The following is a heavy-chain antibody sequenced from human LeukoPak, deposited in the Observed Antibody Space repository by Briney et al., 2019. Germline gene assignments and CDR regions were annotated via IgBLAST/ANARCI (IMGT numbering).Heavy chain of an antibody. D-gene: IGHD2-2*01. CDR2: INPNSGGT. V-gene: IGHV1-2*02. J-gene: IGHJ4*02. CDR1: GYTFTGYY. CDR3: ARAVAGYQVPLDY. Sequence: GASVKVSCKASGYTFTGYYVHWVRQAPGQGLEWMGWINPNSGGTNYAQKFQGRVTMTRDTSISTAYMELTRLRSDDTAVYYCARAVAGYQVPLDYWGQGTLVTVSS.